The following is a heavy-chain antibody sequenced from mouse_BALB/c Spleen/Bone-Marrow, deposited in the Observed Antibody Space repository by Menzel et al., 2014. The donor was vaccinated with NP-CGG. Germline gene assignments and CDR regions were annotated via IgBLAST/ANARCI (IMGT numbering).Heavy chain of an antibody. D-gene: IGHD4-1*01. J-gene: IGHJ3*01. CDR3: ARWVPYWEFAY. CDR1: GLTFCCFW. V-gene: IGHV1-9*01. Sequence: SGAELMKPGASVKISCKATGLTFCCFWIEWVKQRPGHGLEWIGAFLPGSGSTNYNEKFKGKATFTADTSSNTDYMQLSSLTSEDSAVYYCARWVPYWEFAYWGQGTLVTVSA. CDR2: FLPGSGST.